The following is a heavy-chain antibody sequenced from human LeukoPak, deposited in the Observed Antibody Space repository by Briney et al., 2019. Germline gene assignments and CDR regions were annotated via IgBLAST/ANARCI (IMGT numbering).Heavy chain of an antibody. CDR1: GFTFSSYA. CDR3: AKSDDFWSGYLIPYYFDY. J-gene: IGHJ4*02. CDR2: ISGSGGST. D-gene: IGHD3-3*01. V-gene: IGHV3-23*01. Sequence: GVLRLSCAASGFTFSSYAMSWVRQAPGKGLEWVSAISGSGGSTYYADSVKGRFTISRDNSKNTLYLQMNSLRAEDTAVYYCAKSDDFWSGYLIPYYFDYWGQGTLVTVSS.